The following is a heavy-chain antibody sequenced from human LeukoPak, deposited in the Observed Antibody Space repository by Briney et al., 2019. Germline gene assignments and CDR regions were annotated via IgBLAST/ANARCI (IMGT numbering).Heavy chain of an antibody. Sequence: TPSKTLSLTCAVSGGSISSGGYSWSWIRQPPGKGLEWIGYIYHSGSTYYNPSLKSRVTISVVRSKNQFSLKLSSVTAADTAVYYCARGAGCSSTSCYALYFQHWGQGTLVTVSS. CDR3: ARGAGCSSTSCYALYFQH. J-gene: IGHJ1*01. V-gene: IGHV4-30-2*01. CDR2: IYHSGST. CDR1: GGSISSGGYS. D-gene: IGHD2-2*01.